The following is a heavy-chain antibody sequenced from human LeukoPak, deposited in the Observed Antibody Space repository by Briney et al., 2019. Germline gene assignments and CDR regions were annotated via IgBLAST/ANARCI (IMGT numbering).Heavy chain of an antibody. D-gene: IGHD1-26*01. Sequence: SVKVSCKASGGTFSSYPISWVRQAPGQGLEWMGGIIPIFGTANYAQKFQGRVTITTDESTSTAYMELSSLRSEDTAVYYCARGVGAIAYFDYWGQGALVTVSS. V-gene: IGHV1-69*05. CDR2: IIPIFGTA. J-gene: IGHJ4*02. CDR3: ARGVGAIAYFDY. CDR1: GGTFSSYP.